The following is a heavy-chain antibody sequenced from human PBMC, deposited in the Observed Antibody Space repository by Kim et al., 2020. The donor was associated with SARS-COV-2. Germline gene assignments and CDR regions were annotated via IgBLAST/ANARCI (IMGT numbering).Heavy chain of an antibody. D-gene: IGHD5-18*01. CDR1: GGSISSYY. CDR2: IYYSGST. V-gene: IGHV4-59*01. J-gene: IGHJ5*02. CDR3: ARNKGYSYGNSWFDP. Sequence: SETLSLICTVSGGSISSYYWSWIRQPPGKGLEWIGYIYYSGSTNYNPSLKSRVTISVDTSKNQFSLKLSSVTAADTAVYYCARNKGYSYGNSWFDPWGQGTLVTVSS.